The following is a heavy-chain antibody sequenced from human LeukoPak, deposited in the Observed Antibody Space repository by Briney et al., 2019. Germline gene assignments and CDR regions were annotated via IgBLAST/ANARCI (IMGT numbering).Heavy chain of an antibody. CDR3: ARHAGTKIAVAGTHNYGMDV. CDR1: GYSFTSYW. D-gene: IGHD6-19*01. CDR2: IYPGGSDT. J-gene: IGHJ6*02. V-gene: IGHV5-51*01. Sequence: GESLKISCKGSGYSFTSYWIGWVRQMPGKGLEWMGIIYPGGSDTRYSPSFQGQVTISADKSISPAYLQWSSLKASDTAMYYCARHAGTKIAVAGTHNYGMDVWGQGPTVTVSS.